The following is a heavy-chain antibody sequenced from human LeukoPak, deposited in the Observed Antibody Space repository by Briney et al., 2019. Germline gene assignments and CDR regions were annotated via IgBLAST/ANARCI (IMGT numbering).Heavy chain of an antibody. D-gene: IGHD2-8*02. Sequence: PSVTLSLTCTVSGGSISSSSYYWGWIRQPPGKGLEWIGSIYYSGSTYYNPSLKSRVTISVDTSKNQFSLKLSSVTAADTAVYYCSGAWSINWFDPWGQGTLVTVSS. CDR3: SGAWSINWFDP. CDR1: GGSISSSSYY. J-gene: IGHJ5*02. CDR2: IYYSGST. V-gene: IGHV4-39*01.